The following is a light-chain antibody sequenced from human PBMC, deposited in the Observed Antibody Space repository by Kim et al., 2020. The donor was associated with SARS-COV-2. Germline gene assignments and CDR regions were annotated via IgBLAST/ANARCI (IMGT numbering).Light chain of an antibody. Sequence: DIQMTQSPSSLSASVGDRVTITCRASQSISSYLNWYQQKPGKAPKLLIYFASSLQSGVPSRFSGSGSGTDFTLTISSLQPEDFATYYCQHSYSTPPLTFGGGTKVDIK. CDR2: FAS. J-gene: IGKJ4*01. V-gene: IGKV1-39*01. CDR3: QHSYSTPPLT. CDR1: QSISSY.